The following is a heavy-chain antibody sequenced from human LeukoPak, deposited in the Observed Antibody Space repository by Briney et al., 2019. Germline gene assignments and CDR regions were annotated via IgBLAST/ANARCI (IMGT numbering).Heavy chain of an antibody. CDR3: ARDHYYDSSGYSDY. V-gene: IGHV3-15*01. CDR2: IKSKTDGGTT. CDR1: GFTFSNAW. J-gene: IGHJ4*02. Sequence: GGSLRLSCAASGFTFSNAWMSWVRQAPGKGLEWVGRIKSKTDGGTTDYAAPVKGRFTISRDNAKNSLYLQMNSLRAEDTAVYYCARDHYYDSSGYSDYWGQGTLVTVSS. D-gene: IGHD3-22*01.